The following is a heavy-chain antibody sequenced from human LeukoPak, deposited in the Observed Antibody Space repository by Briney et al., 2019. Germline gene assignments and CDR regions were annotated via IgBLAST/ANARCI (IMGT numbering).Heavy chain of an antibody. D-gene: IGHD4/OR15-4a*01. Sequence: SETLSLTCAVYGGSFSIYFWSCIPQSPGKGLEWIGEITHSGSTQYNPSLKSRVTISTDTSKNQFSLQLTSVTAADTAVYYCARDLTLANSGWGQGTLVTVSS. CDR2: ITHSGST. CDR3: ARDLTLANSG. CDR1: GGSFSIYF. J-gene: IGHJ4*02. V-gene: IGHV4-34*01.